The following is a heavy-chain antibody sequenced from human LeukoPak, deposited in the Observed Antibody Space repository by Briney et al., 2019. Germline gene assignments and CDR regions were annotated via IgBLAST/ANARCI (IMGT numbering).Heavy chain of an antibody. CDR2: IRQDGGAK. Sequence: GGSLRLSCAASGFTFSSYSMNWVRQAPGKGLEWVANIRQDGGAKNYVDSVKGRFTISRDNAKKSLYLQMNSLRDEDTAVYYCAPPPIAATGNWGQGTLVTVSS. CDR1: GFTFSSYS. D-gene: IGHD6-13*01. CDR3: APPPIAATGN. J-gene: IGHJ4*02. V-gene: IGHV3-7*01.